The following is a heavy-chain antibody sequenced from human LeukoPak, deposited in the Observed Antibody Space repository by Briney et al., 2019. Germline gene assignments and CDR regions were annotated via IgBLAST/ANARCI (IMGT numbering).Heavy chain of an antibody. D-gene: IGHD1-1*01. CDR1: GFTFSSYG. CDR2: IRYDGSNK. J-gene: IGHJ4*02. V-gene: IGHV3-30*02. CDR3: AKEHRSMTPTYYFDY. Sequence: RSLRLSCAASGFTFSSYGMHWVRQAPGKGLEWVAFIRYDGSNKYYADSVKGRFTISRDNAKNTLYLQMNSLRAEDTAVYYCAKEHRSMTPTYYFDYWGQGTLVTVSS.